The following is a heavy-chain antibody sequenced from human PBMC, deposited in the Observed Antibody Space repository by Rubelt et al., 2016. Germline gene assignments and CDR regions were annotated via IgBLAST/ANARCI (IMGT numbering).Heavy chain of an antibody. CDR3: ARSGGRAVAGQNWFDP. Sequence: QVQLQESGPGLVKPSETLSLTCTVSGGSISSYYWSWIRQPPGKGLEWIGYIYYSGSTNYNPSLQVRDTIAGDTSKNRLSRRLSSVTAADTAVYYCARSGGRAVAGQNWFDPWGQGTLVTVSS. CDR2: IYYSGST. J-gene: IGHJ5*02. CDR1: GGSISSYY. V-gene: IGHV4-59*08. D-gene: IGHD6-19*01.